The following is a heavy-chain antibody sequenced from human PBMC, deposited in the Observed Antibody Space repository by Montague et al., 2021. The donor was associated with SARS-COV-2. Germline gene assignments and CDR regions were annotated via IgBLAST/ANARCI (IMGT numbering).Heavy chain of an antibody. CDR3: ARGSGWMGNAFDI. D-gene: IGHD6-19*01. CDR2: IYYSGST. V-gene: IGHV4-59*01. J-gene: IGHJ3*02. Sequence: SETLSLTCTVSGGSISSYYWSWIRQPPGKGLEWIGYIYYSGSTNYNPSLKSRVTVSVDTSKNQFSLKLSSVTAADTAVYYCARGSGWMGNAFDIWGQGTMVTVSS. CDR1: GGSISSYY.